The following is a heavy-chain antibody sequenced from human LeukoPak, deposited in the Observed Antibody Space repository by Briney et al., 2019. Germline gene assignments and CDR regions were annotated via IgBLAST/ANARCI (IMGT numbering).Heavy chain of an antibody. J-gene: IGHJ4*02. Sequence: PSETLSLTCTVSGGSISSYYWSWIRQPPGKGLEWIGEINHSGSTNYNPSLKSRVTISVDTSKNQFSLKLSSVTAADTAVYYCARSVGFGEFHYDYWGQGTLVTVSS. CDR2: INHSGST. D-gene: IGHD3-10*01. CDR3: ARSVGFGEFHYDY. CDR1: GGSISSYY. V-gene: IGHV4-34*01.